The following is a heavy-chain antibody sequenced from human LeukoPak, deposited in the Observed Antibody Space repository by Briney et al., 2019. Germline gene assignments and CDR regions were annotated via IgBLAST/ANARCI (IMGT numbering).Heavy chain of an antibody. D-gene: IGHD4-17*01. J-gene: IGHJ4*02. CDR1: GGSISSYY. Sequence: PSETLSLTCTVSGGSISSYYWSWIRQPPGKGLEWIGYIYYSGSTNYNPSLKSRVTISVDTSKNQFSLKLSSVTAADTAVYYCAFMTTVSRLDYWGKGTLVTVSS. V-gene: IGHV4-59*08. CDR3: AFMTTVSRLDY. CDR2: IYYSGST.